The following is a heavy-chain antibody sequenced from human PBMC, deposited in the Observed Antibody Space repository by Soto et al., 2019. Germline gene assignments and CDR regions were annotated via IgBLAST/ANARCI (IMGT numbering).Heavy chain of an antibody. CDR1: GLSFSNYG. CDR2: ISDDGNSQ. CDR3: AKDRYSSSPGHLEY. V-gene: IGHV3-30*18. D-gene: IGHD6-19*01. J-gene: IGHJ4*02. Sequence: QVQLVELGGGAVQPGRSLTLSCTASGLSFSNYGVHWVRQAPGKGLEWVAIISDDGNSQNYAGSVKGRFTISRDNFKNTVYLPMDRLRGDDTAVYYCAKDRYSSSPGHLEYWGQGTLVTVSS.